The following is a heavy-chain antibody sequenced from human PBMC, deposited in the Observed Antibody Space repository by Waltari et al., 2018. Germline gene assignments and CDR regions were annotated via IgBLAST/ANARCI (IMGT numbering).Heavy chain of an antibody. Sequence: VQLVESGGGLVQPGESLRLSCAASGFTFSTYWMTWFRPAPGKGLAYVANKKQDGSGKDYVDSVKGRFTISRDNAKKSLYLQMKGLRAEDTAVYYCARVPYSSNWYKGRYYHYGMDIWGQGTTVTVSS. CDR1: GFTFSTYW. CDR3: ARVPYSSNWYKGRYYHYGMDI. V-gene: IGHV3-7*01. J-gene: IGHJ6*02. D-gene: IGHD6-13*01. CDR2: KKQDGSGK.